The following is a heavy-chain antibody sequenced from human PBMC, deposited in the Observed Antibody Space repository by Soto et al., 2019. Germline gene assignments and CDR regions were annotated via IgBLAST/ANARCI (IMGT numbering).Heavy chain of an antibody. V-gene: IGHV3-30-3*01. CDR2: ISYDGSNK. D-gene: IGHD2-2*01. CDR3: ARGGDIVVVPAASGESLFDY. J-gene: IGHJ4*02. Sequence: GGSLRLSCAASGFTFSSYAMHWVRQAPGKGLEWVAVISYDGSNKYYADSVKGRFTISRDNSKNTLYLQMNSLRAEDTAVYYCARGGDIVVVPAASGESLFDYWGQGTLVTVSS. CDR1: GFTFSSYA.